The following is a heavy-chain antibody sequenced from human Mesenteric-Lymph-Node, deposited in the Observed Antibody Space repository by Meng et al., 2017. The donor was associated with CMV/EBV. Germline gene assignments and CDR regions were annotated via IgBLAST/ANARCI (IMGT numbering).Heavy chain of an antibody. CDR1: GFTFDDFA. Sequence: GGSLRLSCAASGFTFDDFAMHWVRQAPGKGLEWVSGISWNSGSIGYADSVKGRFTISRDNAKNSLYLQMNSLRAEDTALYYCARARMVQYYYGLDVWGQGTTVTVSS. D-gene: IGHD1-14*01. J-gene: IGHJ6*02. CDR2: ISWNSGSI. CDR3: ARARMVQYYYGLDV. V-gene: IGHV3-9*01.